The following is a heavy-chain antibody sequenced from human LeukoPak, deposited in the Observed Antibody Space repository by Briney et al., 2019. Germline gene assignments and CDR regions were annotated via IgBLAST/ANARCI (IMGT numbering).Heavy chain of an antibody. CDR3: VKDRPYDSSGYLHDAFEI. Sequence: GRSLRLSCAASGFTFSSYGMHWVRQAPGKGLEWVAVIWYDGSNKYYADSVKGRFTISRDNSKNTLYLQMNSLRAEGTAVYYCVKDRPYDSSGYLHDAFEIWGQGTMVTVSS. V-gene: IGHV3-33*06. D-gene: IGHD3-22*01. J-gene: IGHJ3*02. CDR2: IWYDGSNK. CDR1: GFTFSSYG.